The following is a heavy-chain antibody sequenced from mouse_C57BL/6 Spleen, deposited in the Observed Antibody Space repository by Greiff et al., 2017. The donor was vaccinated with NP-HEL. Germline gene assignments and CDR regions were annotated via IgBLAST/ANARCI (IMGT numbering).Heavy chain of an antibody. CDR1: GFTFSSYA. J-gene: IGHJ2*01. Sequence: EVKLMESGGGLVKPGGSLKLSCAASGFTFSSYAMSWVRQTPEKRLEWVATISDGGSYTYYPDNVKGRFTISRDNAKNNLYLQMSHLKSEDTAMYYCARDGNYAFDYWGQGTTLTVSS. D-gene: IGHD2-1*01. CDR3: ARDGNYAFDY. CDR2: ISDGGSYT. V-gene: IGHV5-4*01.